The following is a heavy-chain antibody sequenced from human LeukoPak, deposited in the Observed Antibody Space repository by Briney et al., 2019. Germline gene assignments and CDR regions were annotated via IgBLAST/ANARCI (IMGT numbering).Heavy chain of an antibody. CDR2: IYYSGST. CDR1: GGSISSGDYY. D-gene: IGHD6-13*01. CDR3: ARLYSSSLGRVFDY. J-gene: IGHJ4*02. V-gene: IGHV4-61*08. Sequence: SETLSLTCTVSGGSISSGDYYWSWIRQPPGKGLEWIGYIYYSGSTNYSPSLKSRVTISVDTSKNQFSLKLSSVTAADTAVYYCARLYSSSLGRVFDYWGQGTLVTVSS.